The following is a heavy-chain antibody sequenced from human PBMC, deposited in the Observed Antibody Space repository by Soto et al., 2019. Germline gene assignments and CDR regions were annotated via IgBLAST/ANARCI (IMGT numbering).Heavy chain of an antibody. V-gene: IGHV3-11*01. D-gene: IGHD6-13*01. J-gene: IGHJ5*02. CDR2: ISGSGKTI. CDR1: GFTFSDYY. CDR3: ARDAGYSSSLYFSWFDP. Sequence: QLQLVESGGGLVQPGGSLRLSCAASGFTFSDYYITWIRQAPGKGMEWISFISGSGKTIHFADSLEGRFTISRDNAKNSVYLEMNSLRAEDTAVYYCARDAGYSSSLYFSWFDPWGPGTLVTVSS.